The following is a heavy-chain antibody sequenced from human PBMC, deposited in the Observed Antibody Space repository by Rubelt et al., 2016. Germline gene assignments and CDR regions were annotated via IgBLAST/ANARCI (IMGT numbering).Heavy chain of an antibody. Sequence: MSWVRKATGKRLEWVGRTINKANGYTTEYAASVKARFTISRDDSRNSLFLQMNSLKTEDTAVYYCARERSSGSCQLGAFDYWGQGTLVTVSS. D-gene: IGHD1-26*01. J-gene: IGHJ4*02. CDR3: ARERSSGSCQLGAFDY. V-gene: IGHV3-72*01. CDR2: TINKANGYTT.